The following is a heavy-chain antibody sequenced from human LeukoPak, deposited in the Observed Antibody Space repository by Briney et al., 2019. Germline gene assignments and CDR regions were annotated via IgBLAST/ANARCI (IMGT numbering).Heavy chain of an antibody. CDR1: GDSIGGSVDY. V-gene: IGHV4-39*07. CDR3: AREPHDYDAVPGI. J-gene: IGHJ3*02. D-gene: IGHD4-17*01. CDR2: IFYSGRT. Sequence: SETLSLTCTVSGDSIGGSVDYWVWIRQPPGKGLEWIGSIFYSGRTYYNPSLKSRVTISVDTSKNQFSLKLSSVTAADTAVYYCAREPHDYDAVPGIWGQGTMVTVSS.